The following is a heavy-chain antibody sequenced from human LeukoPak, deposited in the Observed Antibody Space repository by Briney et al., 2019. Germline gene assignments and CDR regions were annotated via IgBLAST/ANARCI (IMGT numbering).Heavy chain of an antibody. D-gene: IGHD1-26*01. V-gene: IGHV4-61*02. CDR1: GGSISSGSYY. CDR3: ASAKYSGSPEQDY. Sequence: SQTLSLTCTVSGGSISSGSYYWSWIRQPAGKGLEWIGRIYTSGSTNYNPSLKSRVTISVDTSKNQFSLKLSSVTAADTAVYYCASAKYSGSPEQDYWGQGTLVTVSS. J-gene: IGHJ4*02. CDR2: IYTSGST.